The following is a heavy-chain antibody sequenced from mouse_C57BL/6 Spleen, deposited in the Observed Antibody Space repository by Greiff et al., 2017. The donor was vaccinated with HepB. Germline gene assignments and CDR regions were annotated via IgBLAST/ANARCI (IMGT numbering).Heavy chain of an antibody. CDR1: GFTFSSYA. D-gene: IGHD2-4*01. CDR3: ARSYDYDGVPYAMDY. Sequence: EVQLVESGGGLVKPGGSLKLSCAASGFTFSSYAMSWVRQTPEKRLEWVATISDGGSYTYYPDNVKGRFTISRDNAKNNLYLQMSHLKSEDTAMYYCARSYDYDGVPYAMDYWGQGTSVTVSS. CDR2: ISDGGSYT. J-gene: IGHJ4*01. V-gene: IGHV5-4*01.